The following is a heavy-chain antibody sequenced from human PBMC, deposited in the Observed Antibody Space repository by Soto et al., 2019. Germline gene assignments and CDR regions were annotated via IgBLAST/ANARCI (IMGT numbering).Heavy chain of an antibody. V-gene: IGHV3-30*18. Sequence: QVQLVESGGGVVQPGRPLRLSCAASGFTFSSYGMHWVRQAPGKGLEWVAVISYDGSNKYYADSVKGRFTISRDNSKNTLYLQMNSLRAEDTAVYYCAKGGYSSGWYFGYWGQGTLVTVSS. J-gene: IGHJ4*02. CDR2: ISYDGSNK. D-gene: IGHD6-19*01. CDR3: AKGGYSSGWYFGY. CDR1: GFTFSSYG.